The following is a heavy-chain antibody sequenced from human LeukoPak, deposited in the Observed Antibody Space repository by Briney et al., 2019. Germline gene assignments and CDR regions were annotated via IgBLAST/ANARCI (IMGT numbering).Heavy chain of an antibody. Sequence: PGGSLRLSCAASGFTFSSYSMNWVRQAPGKGLEWVSYISSSSSTIYYADSVKGRFTISRDNAKNSLYLQMNSLRAEDTAVYYCARATYDYGDYLVESDAFDIWGQGTMVTVSS. V-gene: IGHV3-48*01. CDR3: ARATYDYGDYLVESDAFDI. CDR1: GFTFSSYS. D-gene: IGHD4-17*01. J-gene: IGHJ3*02. CDR2: ISSSSSTI.